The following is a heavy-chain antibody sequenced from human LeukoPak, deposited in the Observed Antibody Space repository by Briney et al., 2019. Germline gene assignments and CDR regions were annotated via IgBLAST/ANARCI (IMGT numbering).Heavy chain of an antibody. CDR1: GGSVSSGDYY. V-gene: IGHV4-61*02. D-gene: IGHD6-13*01. CDR2: IYTSGST. Sequence: SSETLSLTCTVSGGSVSSGDYYWTWIRQPAGKGLEWIGRIYTSGSTSYSPSLKSRVTISLDTSKNQFSLRLSSVTAADTAVYYCARGTSSSWYDYWGQGTLVTVSS. J-gene: IGHJ4*02. CDR3: ARGTSSSWYDY.